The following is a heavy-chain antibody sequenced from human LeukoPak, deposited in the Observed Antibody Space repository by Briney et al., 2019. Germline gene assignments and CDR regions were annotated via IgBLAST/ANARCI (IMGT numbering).Heavy chain of an antibody. D-gene: IGHD3-22*01. Sequence: SETLSLTCTVSGGSISTYYWSWLRQPAGKGLEWIGRVYASGSTSYNPSLKSRVTMSVDTSKNQFSLKLTSVTAADTAVYYCAAMIGYFDYWGQGTLVTVSS. CDR3: AAMIGYFDY. CDR2: VYASGST. V-gene: IGHV4-4*07. J-gene: IGHJ4*02. CDR1: GGSISTYY.